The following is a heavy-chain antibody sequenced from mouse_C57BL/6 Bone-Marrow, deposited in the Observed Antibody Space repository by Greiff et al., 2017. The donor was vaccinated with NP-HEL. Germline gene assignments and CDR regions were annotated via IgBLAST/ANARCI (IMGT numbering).Heavy chain of an antibody. CDR1: GFTFSDFY. Sequence: EVKLVESGGGLVQSGRSLRLSCATSGFTFSDFYMEWVRQAPGKGLEWIAASRNKANDYTSEYSASVKGRFIAYRSSSPSIIYLQMNALRAEDTAIYYCARDAVTRGHYYAMDYWGKGTSVTVSS. D-gene: IGHD2-2*01. CDR3: ARDAVTRGHYYAMDY. V-gene: IGHV7-1*01. CDR2: SRNKANDYTS. J-gene: IGHJ4*01.